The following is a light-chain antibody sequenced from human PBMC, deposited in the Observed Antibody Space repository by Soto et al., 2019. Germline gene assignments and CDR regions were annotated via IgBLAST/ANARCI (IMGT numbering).Light chain of an antibody. Sequence: IDMTQSPSSLSASVGDRVTITCQCTDDIRKYLNCYQQKPGNAPKLLIYDASSLETGVPSRFSGSGSGTDFTLAIGCLQSEDFATYYSQQHDNLPLSFGQGTRLE. J-gene: IGKJ5*01. CDR1: DDIRKY. CDR3: QQHDNLPLS. CDR2: DAS. V-gene: IGKV1-33*01.